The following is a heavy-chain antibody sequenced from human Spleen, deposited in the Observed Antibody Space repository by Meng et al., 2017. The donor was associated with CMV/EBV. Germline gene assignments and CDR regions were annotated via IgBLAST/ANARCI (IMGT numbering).Heavy chain of an antibody. Sequence: SVKVSCKASGGTFSSYAISWVRQAPGQGLEWMGGIIPILGIANYAQKFQGRVTITADKSTSTAYMELSSLRSEDTAVYYCARSRGRGVTEMTYYYYGMDVWGHGTTVTVSS. V-gene: IGHV1-69*10. D-gene: IGHD3-10*01. CDR3: ARSRGRGVTEMTYYYYGMDV. CDR2: IIPILGIA. CDR1: GGTFSSYA. J-gene: IGHJ6*02.